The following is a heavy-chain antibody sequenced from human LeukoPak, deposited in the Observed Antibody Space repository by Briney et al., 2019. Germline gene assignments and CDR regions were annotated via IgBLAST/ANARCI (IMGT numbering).Heavy chain of an antibody. V-gene: IGHV4-31*03. J-gene: IGHJ5*02. D-gene: IGHD3-10*01. CDR2: IYYSGST. CDR3: ARGRITMVRGVIITSIWFDP. CDR1: GGSISSGGYY. Sequence: SETLSLTCTVSGGSISSGGYYWSWIRQHPGKGLEWIGYIYYSGSTYYNPSLKSRVTISVDTSKNQFSLKLSSVTAADTAVYYCARGRITMVRGVIITSIWFDPWGQGTLVTVSS.